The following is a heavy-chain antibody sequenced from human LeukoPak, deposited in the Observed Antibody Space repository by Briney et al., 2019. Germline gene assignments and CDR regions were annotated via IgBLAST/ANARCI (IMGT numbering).Heavy chain of an antibody. CDR3: ARGLQLLGVWFDP. CDR1: GYTFTNYY. CDR2: ISAYNGNT. J-gene: IGHJ5*02. Sequence: ASVKVSCKASGYTFTNYYIHWVRQAPGQGLEWMGWISAYNGNTNYAQKLQGRVTMTTDTSTSTAYMELRSLRSEDTAVYYCARGLQLLGVWFDPWGQGTLVTVSS. V-gene: IGHV1-18*04. D-gene: IGHD2-2*01.